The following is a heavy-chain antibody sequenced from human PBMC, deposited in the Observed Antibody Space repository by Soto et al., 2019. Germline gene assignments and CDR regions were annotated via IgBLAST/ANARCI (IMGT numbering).Heavy chain of an antibody. CDR1: GYTFTSHG. CDR2: ISAYNGNT. J-gene: IGHJ3*02. D-gene: IGHD6-13*01. CDR3: ARGDYFIAASGEDDAFDI. Sequence: ASVKVSCKASGYTFTSHGISWVRQAPGQGLEWMGWISAYNGNTNYAQKLQGRVTMTTDTSTSTAYMELRSLRSDDTAVYYCARGDYFIAASGEDDAFDIWGQGTMVTVSS. V-gene: IGHV1-18*01.